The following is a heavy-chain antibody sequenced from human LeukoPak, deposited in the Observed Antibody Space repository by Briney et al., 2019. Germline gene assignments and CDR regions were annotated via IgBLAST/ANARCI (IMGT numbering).Heavy chain of an antibody. J-gene: IGHJ3*02. CDR3: AGSGTYSDDAFDI. CDR1: GGSISSSSYY. D-gene: IGHD3-10*01. V-gene: IGHV4-39*01. Sequence: SETLSLTCTVSGGSISSSSYYWGWIRQAPGKGLEWIGYMYYGGTAYYNMSLKRRVTISVDTSKNQFSLKLSSVTATDTAVYYCAGSGTYSDDAFDIWGQGTMVTVSS. CDR2: MYYGGTA.